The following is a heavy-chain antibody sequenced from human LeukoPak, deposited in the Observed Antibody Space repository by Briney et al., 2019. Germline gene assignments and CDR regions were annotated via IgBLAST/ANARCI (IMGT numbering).Heavy chain of an antibody. J-gene: IGHJ4*02. Sequence: SETLSLTCSVSGGSIRSNSNYWGWVRQPPGKGLEWIGSMYYSGSTYYNPSLKSRVTISVDTSKSQFSLKLSSVTAADTAVYYCAGLREGVVGAAFDYWGQGTLVTVSS. CDR3: AGLREGVVGAAFDY. CDR1: GGSIRSNSNY. CDR2: MYYSGST. V-gene: IGHV4-39*01. D-gene: IGHD1-26*01.